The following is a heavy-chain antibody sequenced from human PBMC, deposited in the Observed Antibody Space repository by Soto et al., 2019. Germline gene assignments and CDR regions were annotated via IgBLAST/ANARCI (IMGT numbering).Heavy chain of an antibody. D-gene: IGHD3-10*01. J-gene: IGHJ5*01. CDR2: LYWDDNK. CDR1: GFSLSTSGVG. Sequence: QITLKESGPTLVKPTQTLTLTCTFSGFSLSTSGVGVGWIRQPPGEAPEWLALLYWDDNKRYNPSLKNRLTIPKDTSRNQVVLTVANMDPGDTATYYCALKGLDSGSRDRWFDPWGQGTLVTVSS. CDR3: ALKGLDSGSRDRWFDP. V-gene: IGHV2-5*02.